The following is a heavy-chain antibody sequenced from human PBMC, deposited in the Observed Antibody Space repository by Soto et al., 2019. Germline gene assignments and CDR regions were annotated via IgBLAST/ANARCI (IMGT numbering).Heavy chain of an antibody. CDR2: INSDGSST. V-gene: IGHV3-74*01. D-gene: IGHD1-26*01. CDR1: GFTFSSDW. J-gene: IGHJ4*02. Sequence: EVQLVESGGGLVQPGGSLRVSCAASGFTFSSDWMHWVRQAPGKGLVWVSRINSDGSSTSYADSVKGRFTISRDNAKNTLYLQMNSLRAEATAVYYCASRHGAGVDYWGQGTLVTVSS. CDR3: ASRHGAGVDY.